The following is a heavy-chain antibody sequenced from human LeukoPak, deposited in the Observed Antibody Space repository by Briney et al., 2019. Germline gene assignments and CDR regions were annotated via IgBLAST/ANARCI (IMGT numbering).Heavy chain of an antibody. CDR1: GYTFTSYG. CDR3: ARRRWLQLATSWFDP. J-gene: IGHJ5*02. V-gene: IGHV1-18*01. Sequence: ASVKVSCKASGYTFTSYGISWVRQAPGQGLEWMGWISAYNGNTNYAQKLQGRVTMTTDTSTSTAYMELRSLRSEDTAVYYCARRRWLQLATSWFDPWGQGTLVTVSS. D-gene: IGHD5-24*01. CDR2: ISAYNGNT.